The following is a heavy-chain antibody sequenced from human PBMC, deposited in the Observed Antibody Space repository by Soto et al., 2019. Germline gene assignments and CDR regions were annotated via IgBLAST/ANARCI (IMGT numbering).Heavy chain of an antibody. J-gene: IGHJ3*02. CDR3: ARMNQLAPKRNAFDI. V-gene: IGHV4-59*01. CDR1: GVSISSYY. CDR2: IYYSGSSGST. D-gene: IGHD1-1*01. Sequence: SETLSLTCTVSGVSISSYYCTWTRQPPGKGLEWIGYIYYSGSSGSTNYSPSLKSRVTMSADTSKNQFSLKLSSVTAADTAVYYCARMNQLAPKRNAFDIWGQGTMVTVSS.